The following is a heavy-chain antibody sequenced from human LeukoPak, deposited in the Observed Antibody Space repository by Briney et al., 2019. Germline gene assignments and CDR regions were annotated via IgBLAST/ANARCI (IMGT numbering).Heavy chain of an antibody. CDR1: GDSVSSNSAA. D-gene: IGHD2-15*01. J-gene: IGHJ4*02. CDR2: TYYRSKWYN. CDR3: ARSEYCSGGSCSGAYYFDY. Sequence: SQTLSLTCAVSGDSVSSNSAAWNWIRQSPSRGLEWLGRTYYRSKWYNDYAVSVKSRITINPDTSKNQFSLQLNSVTPEDTAAYYCARSEYCSGGSCSGAYYFDYWGQGTLVTVSS. V-gene: IGHV6-1*01.